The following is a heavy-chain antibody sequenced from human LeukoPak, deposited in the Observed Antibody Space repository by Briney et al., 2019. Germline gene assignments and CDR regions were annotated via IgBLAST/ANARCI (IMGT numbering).Heavy chain of an antibody. V-gene: IGHV4-61*08. CDR1: GGSISSGGYY. CDR3: ARGDSSSWFAFDV. CDR2: IYYSGRT. D-gene: IGHD6-13*01. J-gene: IGHJ3*01. Sequence: SETLSLTCTVSGGSISSGGYYWSWIRQHPGKGLEWIGYIYYSGRTNYNPSLKSRVTMSVDTYKNQFSLKVNSVTAADTAVYYCARGDSSSWFAFDVWGLGTAVTVSS.